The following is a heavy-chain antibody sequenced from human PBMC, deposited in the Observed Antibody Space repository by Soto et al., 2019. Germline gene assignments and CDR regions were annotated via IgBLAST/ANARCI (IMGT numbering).Heavy chain of an antibody. J-gene: IGHJ4*02. Sequence: SETLSLTSTFYGGSISSYYWSWIRQPPGKGLEWIGYIYYSGSTNYNPSLKSRVTISVDTSKNEFSLKLSSVTAADTAVYYCARGTREGATPKFDYWGQGTLVTVSS. CDR3: ARGTREGATPKFDY. CDR2: IYYSGST. V-gene: IGHV4-59*01. D-gene: IGHD1-26*01. CDR1: GGSISSYY.